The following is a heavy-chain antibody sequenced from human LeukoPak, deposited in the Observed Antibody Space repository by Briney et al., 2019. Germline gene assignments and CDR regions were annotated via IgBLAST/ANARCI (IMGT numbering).Heavy chain of an antibody. CDR3: GRHYRDGYNSDFDH. D-gene: IGHD5-24*01. CDR1: GYRFTNYW. J-gene: IGHJ5*02. Sequence: GAAPQTSSKGSGYRFTNYWITWVRPMPGKGLEWMGRSFPSDSYTNYSPSFHGHVTISADKSITTPYLQRSSPKAADNAVYYCGRHYRDGYNSDFDHWGQGTLVTVSS. CDR2: SFPSDSYT. V-gene: IGHV5-10-1*01.